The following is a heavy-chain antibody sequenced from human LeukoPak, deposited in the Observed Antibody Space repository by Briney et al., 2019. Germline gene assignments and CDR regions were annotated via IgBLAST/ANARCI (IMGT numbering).Heavy chain of an antibody. D-gene: IGHD3-22*01. J-gene: IGHJ3*02. CDR3: ARTIVADAFDI. Sequence: GASVKVTCKASGGTFSSYAISWVRQAPGQGLEWMGRIIPILGIANYAQKFQGRVTITADKSTSTAYMELSSLRSEDTAVYYCARTIVADAFDIWGQGTMVTVSS. CDR2: IIPILGIA. CDR1: GGTFSSYA. V-gene: IGHV1-69*04.